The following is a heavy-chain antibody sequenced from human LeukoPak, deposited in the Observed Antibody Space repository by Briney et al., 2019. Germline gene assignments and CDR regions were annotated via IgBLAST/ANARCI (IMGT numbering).Heavy chain of an antibody. Sequence: GGSLRLSCAVSGFTFSRYSMNWVRQAPGKGLEXXXVISGGSTSTFYADSVKGRFTISRDNAKNSLYLQMDSLRAEDTAVYYCARNTPSLSTNGMDVWGQGTAVTVSS. CDR1: GFTFSRYS. CDR3: ARNTPSLSTNGMDV. V-gene: IGHV3-21*01. CDR2: ISGGSTST. D-gene: IGHD3-3*02. J-gene: IGHJ6*02.